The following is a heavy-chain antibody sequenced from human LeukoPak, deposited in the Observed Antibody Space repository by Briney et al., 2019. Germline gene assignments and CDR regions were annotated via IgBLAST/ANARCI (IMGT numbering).Heavy chain of an antibody. CDR1: GYTFTAYY. J-gene: IGHJ6*03. D-gene: IGHD3-10*01. Sequence: ASVKASCKASGYTFTAYYMHWVRQAPGQGLEWMGWINPNSGGTNYAQKFQGRVTMTRDTSISTVYMELSRLRSYDTAIYYCARMVRGISYYSMDVWGKGTTVTISS. CDR3: ARMVRGISYYSMDV. CDR2: INPNSGGT. V-gene: IGHV1-2*02.